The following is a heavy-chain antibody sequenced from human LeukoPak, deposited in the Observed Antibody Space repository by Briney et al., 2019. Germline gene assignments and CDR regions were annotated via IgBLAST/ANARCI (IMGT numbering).Heavy chain of an antibody. CDR2: ISAYNGNT. D-gene: IGHD2-15*01. CDR3: AREAPRIVVVVAATQYYGMDV. Sequence: ASVKVSCKASGYTFTSYGISWVRQAPGQGLEWMGWISAYNGNTNYAQKLQGRVTMTTDTSTSTAYMELRSLRSDDTAVYYCAREAPRIVVVVAATQYYGMDVWGQGTTVTVSS. J-gene: IGHJ6*02. CDR1: GYTFTSYG. V-gene: IGHV1-18*01.